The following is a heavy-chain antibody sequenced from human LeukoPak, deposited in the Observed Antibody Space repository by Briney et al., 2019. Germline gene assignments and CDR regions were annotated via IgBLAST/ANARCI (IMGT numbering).Heavy chain of an antibody. CDR2: INWNGGST. Sequence: PGRSLRLSCAASGFTFSSYAMSWVRQAPGKGLEWVSGINWNGGSTGYADSVKGRFTISRDNAKNSLYLQTNSLRAEDTAVYYCARDLKGGQLWQGYYYGMDVWGQGTTVTVSS. CDR3: ARDLKGGQLWQGYYYGMDV. V-gene: IGHV3-20*04. J-gene: IGHJ6*02. D-gene: IGHD5-18*01. CDR1: GFTFSSYA.